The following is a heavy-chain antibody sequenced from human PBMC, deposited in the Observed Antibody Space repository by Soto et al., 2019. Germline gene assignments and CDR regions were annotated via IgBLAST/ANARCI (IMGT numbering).Heavy chain of an antibody. J-gene: IGHJ6*02. CDR3: AKDFIHGGWGIPVPGYGMDV. CDR1: GFTFSSYG. Sequence: GGSLRLSCAASGFTFSSYGMHWVRQAPGKGLEWVAVISYDGSNKYYADSVKGRFTISRDNSKNTLYLQMNSLRAEDTAVYYCAKDFIHGGWGIPVPGYGMDVWGQGTTVTVSS. V-gene: IGHV3-30*18. D-gene: IGHD3-16*01. CDR2: ISYDGSNK.